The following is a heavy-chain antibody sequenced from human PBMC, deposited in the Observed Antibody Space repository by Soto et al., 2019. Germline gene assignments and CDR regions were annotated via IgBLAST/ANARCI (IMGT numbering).Heavy chain of an antibody. Sequence: GGSLRLSCAGSGFTFSDYYMSWIRQAPGKGLEWVSYISSSGSTAYYADSVKGRFTISRDDARNTLYLQMNSLRAEDTAVYYCAKDLRYFDWLSGPTGGMDVWGQGTTVTVSS. CDR1: GFTFSDYY. CDR2: ISSSGSTA. CDR3: AKDLRYFDWLSGPTGGMDV. D-gene: IGHD3-9*01. V-gene: IGHV3-11*01. J-gene: IGHJ6*02.